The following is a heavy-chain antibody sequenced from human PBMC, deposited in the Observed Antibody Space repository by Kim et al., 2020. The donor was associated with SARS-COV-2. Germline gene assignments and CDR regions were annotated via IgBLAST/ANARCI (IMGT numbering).Heavy chain of an antibody. J-gene: IGHJ4*02. CDR1: GFTFSSYA. CDR3: AKDGDIVVVPAAMGNFDY. CDR2: ISGSGGST. D-gene: IGHD2-2*01. V-gene: IGHV3-23*01. Sequence: GGSLRLSCAASGFTFSSYAMSWVRQAPGKGLEWVSAISGSGGSTYYADSVKGRFTISRDNSKNTLYLQMNSLRAEDTAVYYCAKDGDIVVVPAAMGNFDYWGQGTLVTVSS.